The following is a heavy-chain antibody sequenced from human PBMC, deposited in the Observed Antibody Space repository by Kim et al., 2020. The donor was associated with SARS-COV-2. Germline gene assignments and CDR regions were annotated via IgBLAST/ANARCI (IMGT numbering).Heavy chain of an antibody. CDR1: GGTFSSYA. CDR3: ARDGSYGSGSYPSNWFDP. CDR2: IIPILGIA. J-gene: IGHJ5*02. D-gene: IGHD3-10*01. V-gene: IGHV1-69*04. Sequence: SVKVSCKASGGTFSSYAISWVRQAPGQGLEWMGRIIPILGIANYAQKFQGRVTITADKSTSTAYMELSSLRSEDTAVYYCARDGSYGSGSYPSNWFDPWGQGTLVTVSS.